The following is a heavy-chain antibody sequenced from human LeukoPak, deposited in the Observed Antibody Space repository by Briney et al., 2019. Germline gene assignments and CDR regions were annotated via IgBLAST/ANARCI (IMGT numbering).Heavy chain of an antibody. J-gene: IGHJ4*02. D-gene: IGHD3-3*01. CDR3: ARATLLRFLWEAPSQVVFDY. V-gene: IGHV3-7*01. CDR1: GFTFSGAW. Sequence: PGGSLRLSCTASGFTFSGAWMTWVRQAPGKGLEWVANIREDGTEKNYVDSVKGRFTISRDNAKNSLYLQMNSLRAEDTAVYYCARATLLRFLWEAPSQVVFDYWGQGTLVTVSS. CDR2: IREDGTEK.